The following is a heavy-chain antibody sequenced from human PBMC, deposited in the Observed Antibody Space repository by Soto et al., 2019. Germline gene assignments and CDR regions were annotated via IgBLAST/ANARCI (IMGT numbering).Heavy chain of an antibody. CDR2: INPKSDDT. V-gene: IGHV1-2*02. Sequence: ASVKVSCKASGYPFSDNQIHWLRRAPGQRLEWMGRINPKSDDTNYAQKFQGRVTMTRDTSIDTAYLELTGLTSDDTATYYCARKHSLDYIRWGLDPWGQGTLVTVSS. J-gene: IGHJ5*02. CDR1: GYPFSDNQ. D-gene: IGHD4-4*01. CDR3: ARKHSLDYIRWGLDP.